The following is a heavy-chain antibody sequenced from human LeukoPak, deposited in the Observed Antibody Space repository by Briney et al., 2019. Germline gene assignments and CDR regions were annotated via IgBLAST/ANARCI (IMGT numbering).Heavy chain of an antibody. CDR1: GFTFSSYN. CDR2: ISSSSSYM. Sequence: PGGSLRLSCAASGFTFSSYNMNWVRQAPGKGLEWVSSISSSSSYMYYADSVKGRFTISRDNAKNSLYLQMNSLRAEDTAVYYCARGVDYGDYWGQGTLVTVSS. CDR3: ARGVDYGDY. V-gene: IGHV3-21*01. J-gene: IGHJ4*02.